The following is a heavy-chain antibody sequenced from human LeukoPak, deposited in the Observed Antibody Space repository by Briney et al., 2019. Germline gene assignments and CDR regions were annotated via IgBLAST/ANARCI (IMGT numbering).Heavy chain of an antibody. D-gene: IGHD4-17*01. CDR1: GYSINSGYY. V-gene: IGHV4-38-2*01. CDR2: FNHSGST. CDR3: ARRTTVTMFDY. Sequence: SETLSLNCAVSGYSINSGYYWGWICQPPGKGLEWIGIFNHSGSTYYNPSLKSRVTISVDTSKNQFSLKMSSVTAADTAVYYCARRTTVTMFDYWGQGTLVTVSS. J-gene: IGHJ4*02.